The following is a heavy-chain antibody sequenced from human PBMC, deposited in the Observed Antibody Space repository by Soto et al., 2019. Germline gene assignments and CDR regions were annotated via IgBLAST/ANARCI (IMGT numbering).Heavy chain of an antibody. J-gene: IGHJ4*02. CDR2: IRQDGRDI. V-gene: IGHV3-7*03. Sequence: EVRLVESGGGLVQPGGSLRLSCGASGFTFTNYWMMWIRQAPGKGLEWVANIRQDGRDIFFGDSVRGRFTASSANAKNSVYLHMNSLRADDTAVYYCAGGPSGWPADYWGQGTLVTVSS. CDR3: AGGPSGWPADY. D-gene: IGHD6-25*01. CDR1: GFTFTNYW.